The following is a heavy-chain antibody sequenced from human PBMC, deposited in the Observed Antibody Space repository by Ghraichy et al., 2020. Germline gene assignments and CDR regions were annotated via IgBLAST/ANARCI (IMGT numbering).Heavy chain of an antibody. J-gene: IGHJ2*01. CDR1: GGSISSGGYY. Sequence: SETLSLTCTVSGGSISSGGYYWSWIRQHPGKGLEWIGYIYYSGSTYYNPSLKSRVTISVDTSKNQFSLKLSSVTAADTAVYYCARGIDYDFWSGYYRGSGGEAYRGYFDLWGRGTLVTVSS. CDR3: ARGIDYDFWSGYYRGSGGEAYRGYFDL. V-gene: IGHV4-31*03. CDR2: IYYSGST. D-gene: IGHD3-3*01.